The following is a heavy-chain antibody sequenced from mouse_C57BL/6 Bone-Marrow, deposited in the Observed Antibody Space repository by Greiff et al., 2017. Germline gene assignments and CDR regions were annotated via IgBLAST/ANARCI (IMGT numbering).Heavy chain of an antibody. D-gene: IGHD3-1*01. CDR1: GYTFTSYW. J-gene: IGHJ2*01. CDR3: ARSGPLERSFDY. Sequence: QVQLQQPGAELVKPGASVKMSCKASGYTFTSYWITWVKQRPGQGLEWIGDIYPTSGRTNYNEKFKGKATLTVDTSSTTAYLQLSSLTSEDSAVFYCARSGPLERSFDYWGQGTTLTVSS. CDR2: IYPTSGRT. V-gene: IGHV1-55*01.